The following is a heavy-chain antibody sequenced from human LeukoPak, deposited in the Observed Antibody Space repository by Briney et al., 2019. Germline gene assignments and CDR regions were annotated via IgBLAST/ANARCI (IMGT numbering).Heavy chain of an antibody. J-gene: IGHJ3*02. D-gene: IGHD3-10*01. V-gene: IGHV3-7*03. Sequence: PGGSLRLSCAASGFTLSSYWMSWVRQAPGKGLEWVANIKEDGSEKYYVDSVKGRFTISRDNAKNSLYLHMNSLTAEDTAMYYCARDWVEGVPFDAFDIWGQGTMVSVSS. CDR2: IKEDGSEK. CDR3: ARDWVEGVPFDAFDI. CDR1: GFTLSSYW.